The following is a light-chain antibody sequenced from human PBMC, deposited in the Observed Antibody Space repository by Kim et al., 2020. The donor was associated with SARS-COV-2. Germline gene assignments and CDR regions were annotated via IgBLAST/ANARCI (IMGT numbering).Light chain of an antibody. J-gene: IGLJ2*01. CDR3: QSYNRDNVI. V-gene: IGLV6-57*04. CDR1: SGSIDDNY. CDR2: EDD. Sequence: NFMLTQPHSVSESPGKTVTISCTRSSGSIDDNYVQWYQQRPGGVPTTVIYEDDQRLSGVSDRFSGSIDNSSNSASLTISGLRTEDEADYYCQSYNRDNVIFGGGTQLTVL.